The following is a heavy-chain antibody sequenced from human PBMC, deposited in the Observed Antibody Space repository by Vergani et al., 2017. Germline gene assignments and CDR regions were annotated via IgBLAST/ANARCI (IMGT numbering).Heavy chain of an antibody. CDR3: AREGLSSGWYDAFDI. J-gene: IGHJ3*02. CDR2: IYTSGST. V-gene: IGHV4-61*02. D-gene: IGHD6-19*01. CDR1: GGPISSGSYY. Sequence: QVQLQESGPGLVKPSQTLSLTCTVSGGPISSGSYYWSWIRQPAGKGLEWIGRIYTSGSTNYNPSLKSRVTISVDTSKNQFSLKLSAVTAADTAVYYWAREGLSSGWYDAFDIWGQGTMVTVSS.